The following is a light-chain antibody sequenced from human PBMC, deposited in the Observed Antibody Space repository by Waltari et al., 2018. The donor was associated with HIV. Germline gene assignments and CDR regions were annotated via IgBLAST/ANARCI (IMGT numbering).Light chain of an antibody. Sequence: QSALTQAASVSGSPGQSITISCNETNHDYVSWYQQSQGRPPKLIFYEVNSRPSGVSRRFSGSKSGNTASLTIAGLQAEDEADYYCASPMLFGGGTRLTVL. CDR1: NHDY. CDR2: EVN. CDR3: ASPML. J-gene: IGLJ2*01. V-gene: IGLV2-14*01.